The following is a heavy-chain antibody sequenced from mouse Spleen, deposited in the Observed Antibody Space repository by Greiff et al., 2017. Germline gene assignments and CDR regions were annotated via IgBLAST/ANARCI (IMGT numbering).Heavy chain of an antibody. J-gene: IGHJ2*01. CDR1: GFTFSDYY. V-gene: IGHV5-16*01. CDR2: INYDGSST. CDR3: VREYANYFDY. Sequence: DVKLVESEGGLVQPGSSMKLSCTASGFTFSDYYMAWVRQVPEKGLEWVANINYDGSSTYYLDSLKSRFIISRDNAKNILYLQMSSLKSEDTATYYGVREYANYFDYGGKATTPTVPS. D-gene: IGHD2-14*01.